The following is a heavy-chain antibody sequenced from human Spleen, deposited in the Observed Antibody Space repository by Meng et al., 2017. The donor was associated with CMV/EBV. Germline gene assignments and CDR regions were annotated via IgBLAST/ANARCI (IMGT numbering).Heavy chain of an antibody. CDR2: ISYDGGDE. CDR1: GFSFNSYA. J-gene: IGHJ6*02. Sequence: GESLKISCAASGFSFNSYAMHWVRQTPGKGLEWVAVISYDGGDEYYADSVKGRFTISRDNSEDTLYLQMNSLRAEDTAVYYCAKYLDQYYYYYGMDVWGQGTTVTVSS. CDR3: AKYLDQYYYYYGMDV. V-gene: IGHV3-30*04. D-gene: IGHD1/OR15-1a*01.